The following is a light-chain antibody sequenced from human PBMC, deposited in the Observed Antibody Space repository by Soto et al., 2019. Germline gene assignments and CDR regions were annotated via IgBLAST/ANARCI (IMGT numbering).Light chain of an antibody. CDR3: AAWDDSLNAYV. Sequence: QSVLTQPPSVSEAPRQRVTISCSGSSSNIGNNAVNWYQQLPGQAPKIVIYYDDLLTSGVSDRFSGSKSGISASLAISDLQSEDEADYYCAAWDDSLNAYVFGPGTKLTVL. CDR1: SSNIGNNA. V-gene: IGLV1-36*01. J-gene: IGLJ1*01. CDR2: YDD.